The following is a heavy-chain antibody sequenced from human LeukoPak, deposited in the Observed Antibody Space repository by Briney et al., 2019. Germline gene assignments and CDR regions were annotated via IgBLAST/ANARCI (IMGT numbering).Heavy chain of an antibody. CDR3: VREGPRGLAFDI. CDR2: ISGSGGST. V-gene: IGHV3-23*01. Sequence: HTGGSLRLSCAASGFTFSSYWMPWVRQAPGKGLEWVSGISGSGGSTFYADYVKGRFTISRDNSKNTLYLQMNGLRVEDTAIYYCVREGPRGLAFDIWGQGTMVTVSS. D-gene: IGHD3/OR15-3a*01. J-gene: IGHJ3*02. CDR1: GFTFSSYW.